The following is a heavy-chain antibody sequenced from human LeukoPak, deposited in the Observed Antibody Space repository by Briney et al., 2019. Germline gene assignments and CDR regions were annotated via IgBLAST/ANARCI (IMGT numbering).Heavy chain of an antibody. CDR3: ARDGLPGRYYYDSSGYYYEPPTNFDY. D-gene: IGHD3-22*01. CDR1: GYTFTSYA. J-gene: IGHJ4*02. CDR2: INTNAGNP. Sequence: ASVKVSCKASGYTFTSYAMNWVRQAPGQGLEWMGWINTNAGNPTYAQGFTGRFVFSLDTSVSTAYLQISSLKAEDTAVYYCARDGLPGRYYYDSSGYYYEPPTNFDYWGQGTLVTVSS. V-gene: IGHV7-4-1*02.